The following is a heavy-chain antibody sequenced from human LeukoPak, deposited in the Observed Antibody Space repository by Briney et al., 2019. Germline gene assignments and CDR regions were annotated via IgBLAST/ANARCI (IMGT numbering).Heavy chain of an antibody. CDR2: IYYSGST. CDR3: ARHYYDTSAYYYVDAFDI. Sequence: MSSETLSLTCTVSGGSVITYYWSWIRQPPGKGLEWIGYIYYSGSTNYNPSLKSRVTISVDTSKDQFSLKLRSVTAADTAVYYCARHYYDTSAYYYVDAFDIWGQGTVVAVSS. D-gene: IGHD3-22*01. V-gene: IGHV4-59*08. J-gene: IGHJ3*02. CDR1: GGSVITYY.